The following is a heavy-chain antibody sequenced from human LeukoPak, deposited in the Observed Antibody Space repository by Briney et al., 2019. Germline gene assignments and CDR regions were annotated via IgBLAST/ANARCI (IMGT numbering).Heavy chain of an antibody. Sequence: GESLKISCEGSGYTFTMYWIGWVRQMPGKGLEWMGIIYPGDSDTRYSPSFQGQVTISADKSISTAYLQWSSLKASDTAMYYCARRGVYSSSYSDAFGIWGQGTMVTISS. CDR2: IYPGDSDT. CDR1: GYTFTMYW. D-gene: IGHD3-22*01. V-gene: IGHV5-51*01. J-gene: IGHJ3*02. CDR3: ARRGVYSSSYSDAFGI.